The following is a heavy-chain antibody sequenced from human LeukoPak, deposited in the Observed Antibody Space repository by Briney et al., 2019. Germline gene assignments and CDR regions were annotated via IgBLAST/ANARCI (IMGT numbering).Heavy chain of an antibody. CDR1: GFSFSTYA. J-gene: IGHJ4*02. CDR3: ARGGYTTSYFDY. Sequence: PGGSLRLSCAASGFSFSTYAMHWVRQAPGKGLEWVAAISYDSSNIFYADSVKGRFTISRDNSKNTLYLQMNSLRAEDTAVYHCARGGYTTSYFDYWGQGTLVTVSS. CDR2: ISYDSSNI. V-gene: IGHV3-30-3*01. D-gene: IGHD3-16*02.